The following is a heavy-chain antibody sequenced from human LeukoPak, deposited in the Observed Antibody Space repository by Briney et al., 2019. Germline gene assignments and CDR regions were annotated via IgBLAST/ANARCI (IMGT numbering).Heavy chain of an antibody. CDR3: AKGRSCTYDICHGDFDY. CDR1: GFTFSSYD. CDR2: ISGSGGST. D-gene: IGHD2-8*01. J-gene: IGHJ4*02. V-gene: IGHV3-23*01. Sequence: GGSLRLSCAASGFTFSSYDVSWVRQAPGKGLEWVSSISGSGGSTYSADSVKGRFTISRDNSKNTLYLQMNSLRAEDTALYCCAKGRSCTYDICHGDFDYWGQGTLVTVSS.